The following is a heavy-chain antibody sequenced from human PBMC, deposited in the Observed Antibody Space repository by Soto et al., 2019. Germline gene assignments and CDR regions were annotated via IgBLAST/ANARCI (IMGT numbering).Heavy chain of an antibody. V-gene: IGHV4-59*01. Sequence: PSETLSLTCTVSGGSISTYYWTWIRQSPGKGLEWIGYIYYSGSAHYSPSLRSRVTISVDTSKNQFSLKLSFVTAADTAVYYCARGYSTSWAPYYSGMDVWGQGTTVTVS. CDR2: IYYSGSA. CDR1: GGSISTYY. CDR3: ARGYSTSWAPYYSGMDV. D-gene: IGHD1-26*01. J-gene: IGHJ6*02.